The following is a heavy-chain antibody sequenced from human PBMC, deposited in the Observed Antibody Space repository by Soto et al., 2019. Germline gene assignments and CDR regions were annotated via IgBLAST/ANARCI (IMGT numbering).Heavy chain of an antibody. CDR3: VRRSPEDAFDI. CDR1: GGPIISDGYS. V-gene: IGHV4-30-2*01. J-gene: IGHJ3*02. CDR2: IYEGGNT. Sequence: PSETLSLTCAVSGGPIISDGYSWSWIRQPPGKGLQWIGHIYEGGNTYYTPSLESRVAISTDKSKNQFSLRLSSVTAADTAVYYCVRRSPEDAFDIWGQGTMVTVSS.